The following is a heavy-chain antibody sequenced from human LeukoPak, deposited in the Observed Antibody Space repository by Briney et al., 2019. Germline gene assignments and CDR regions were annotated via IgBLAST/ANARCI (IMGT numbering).Heavy chain of an antibody. CDR2: ISAYNGNT. CDR3: ARDAEQKKNYDFWSGYYS. D-gene: IGHD3-3*01. Sequence: ASVKVSCKASGYTFTSYGISWVRQAPGQGLEWMGWISAYNGNTNYAQKLQGRVTMTTDTSTSTAYMELRSLRSDDTAVYYCARDAEQKKNYDFWSGYYSWGQGTLVTVSS. CDR1: GYTFTSYG. V-gene: IGHV1-18*01. J-gene: IGHJ5*02.